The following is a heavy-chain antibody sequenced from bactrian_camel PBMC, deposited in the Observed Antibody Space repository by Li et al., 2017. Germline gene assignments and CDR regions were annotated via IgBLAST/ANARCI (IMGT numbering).Heavy chain of an antibody. CDR2: MYQGGAKT. Sequence: QLVESGGGSVQAGGSLKLSCEFSEYTASTSCMTWFRQAPGKEREGVAAMYQGGAKTYYADSVKGRFTISQKYAARALNLEMTNLKPDDSAMYFCAAGRYWRGVAGRLQTTITGARGPRSPSP. D-gene: IGHD5*01. CDR1: EYTASTSC. J-gene: IGHJ4*01. V-gene: IGHV3S25*01. CDR3: AAGRYWRGVAGRLQTTIT.